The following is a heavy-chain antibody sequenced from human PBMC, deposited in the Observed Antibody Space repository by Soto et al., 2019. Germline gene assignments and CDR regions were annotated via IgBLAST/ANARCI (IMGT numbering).Heavy chain of an antibody. CDR2: IHAGNGNT. Sequence: ASLRVSCKASGYTFSSYAIHWVRQAPGQGLEWMGWIHAGNGNTKYSQSFQGGVTISRDTSATTAYMELNSLRSEDTAVYYCARGVAFLDYWGQGTLVTVSS. CDR3: ARGVAFLDY. CDR1: GYTFSSYA. D-gene: IGHD2-15*01. V-gene: IGHV1-3*01. J-gene: IGHJ4*02.